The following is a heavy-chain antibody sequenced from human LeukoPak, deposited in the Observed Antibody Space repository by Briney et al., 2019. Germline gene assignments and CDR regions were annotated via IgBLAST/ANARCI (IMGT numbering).Heavy chain of an antibody. V-gene: IGHV3-7*01. CDR1: GFTLTSNW. Sequence: GGSLRLSCAASGFTLTSNWMSWVRQAPGKGLERVASIKQDGSEKHYVDSVKGRFTISRDNAKNSLYLQMNSPRAEDTAVYYCARDRGWNAAVAGTTYFDFWGQGTLVTVSS. CDR3: ARDRGWNAAVAGTTYFDF. CDR2: IKQDGSEK. J-gene: IGHJ4*02. D-gene: IGHD6-19*01.